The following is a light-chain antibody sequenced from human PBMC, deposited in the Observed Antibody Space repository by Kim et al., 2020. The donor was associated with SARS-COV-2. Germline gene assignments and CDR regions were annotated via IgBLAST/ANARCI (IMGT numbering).Light chain of an antibody. Sequence: EVVLTQSPATLSLSPGERATLSCRASQSVSSYLAWYQQKPGHGPRLLIYDASNRATGIPARFSGSGSGTDFTLTISSLEPEDFAVYYWQQRSNWITFGQGTRLEIK. CDR2: DAS. CDR3: QQRSNWIT. V-gene: IGKV3-11*01. CDR1: QSVSSY. J-gene: IGKJ5*01.